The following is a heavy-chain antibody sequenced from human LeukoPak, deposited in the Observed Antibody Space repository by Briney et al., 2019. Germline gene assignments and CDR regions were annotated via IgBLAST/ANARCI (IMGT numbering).Heavy chain of an antibody. D-gene: IGHD6-6*01. CDR2: ISSSSSYI. CDR1: GFTFSSYS. CDR3: ASPSGVHSSSGIGY. V-gene: IGHV3-21*01. Sequence: GGSLRLSCAASGFTFSSYSMNWVCQAPGKGLEWVSSISSSSSYIYYADSVKGRFTISRDNAKNSLYLQMNSLRAEDTAVYYCASPSGVHSSSGIGYWGQGTLVTVSS. J-gene: IGHJ4*02.